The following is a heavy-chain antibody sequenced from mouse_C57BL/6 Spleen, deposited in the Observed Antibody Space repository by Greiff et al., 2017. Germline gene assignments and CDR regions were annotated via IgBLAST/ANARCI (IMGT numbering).Heavy chain of an antibody. CDR3: AREGGTALYAMDY. Sequence: QVQLQQPGAELVKPGASVKLSCKASGYTFTSYWMQWVKQRPGQGLEWIGEIDPSDSYTNYNQKFKGKATLTVDTSSSTAYMQLSSLTSEDSAVYYCAREGGTALYAMDYWGQGTSVTVSS. J-gene: IGHJ4*01. CDR1: GYTFTSYW. V-gene: IGHV1-50*01. D-gene: IGHD3-1*01. CDR2: IDPSDSYT.